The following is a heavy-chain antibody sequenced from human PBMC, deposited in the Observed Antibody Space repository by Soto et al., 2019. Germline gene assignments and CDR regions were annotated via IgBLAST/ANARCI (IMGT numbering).Heavy chain of an antibody. Sequence: ASVKVSCKASGYTFTSYGINWVRQAPGQGLEWMGWISAYNGNTNYAQKLQGRVTMTTDTSTSTAYMELRSLRSDDTAVYYCARERVRIAAAGRNYYYYGMDVWGQGTTVTVSS. D-gene: IGHD6-13*01. CDR3: ARERVRIAAAGRNYYYYGMDV. CDR1: GYTFTSYG. J-gene: IGHJ6*02. V-gene: IGHV1-18*01. CDR2: ISAYNGNT.